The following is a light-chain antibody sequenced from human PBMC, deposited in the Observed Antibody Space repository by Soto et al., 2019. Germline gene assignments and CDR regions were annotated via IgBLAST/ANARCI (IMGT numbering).Light chain of an antibody. V-gene: IGKV3D-15*01. J-gene: IGKJ5*01. Sequence: EVVMTQSPATLSVSPGEGATLSCRASQSVNSNYLAWYQQKPGQAPRLLIYGISTRATGIPDRFSASGSRTEFTLTISSLQPEDFAVYYCQQYTQWPITFGQGTRLEMK. CDR3: QQYTQWPIT. CDR1: QSVNSN. CDR2: GIS.